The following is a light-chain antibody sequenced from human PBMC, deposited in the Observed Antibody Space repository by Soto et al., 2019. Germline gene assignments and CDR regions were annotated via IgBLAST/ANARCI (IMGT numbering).Light chain of an antibody. CDR2: AAS. Sequence: DIQMTQSPSSLSASVGDRVTITCRASQSISSYLNWYQQKPGKAPKLLIYAASTLQSGVPSRFSGSGSGTDFTLTISRLQSEDFATYYCQQLNSYPITFGQGTRLEI. V-gene: IGKV1-39*01. CDR1: QSISSY. J-gene: IGKJ5*01. CDR3: QQLNSYPIT.